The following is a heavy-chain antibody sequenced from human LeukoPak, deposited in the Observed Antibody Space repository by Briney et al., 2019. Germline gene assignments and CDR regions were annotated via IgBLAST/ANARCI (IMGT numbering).Heavy chain of an antibody. D-gene: IGHD1/OR15-1a*01. J-gene: IGHJ6*03. CDR2: MNPKSGNT. CDR1: GYTFTNYD. CDR3: ARGRNNNYYYMDV. V-gene: IGHV1-8*01. Sequence: ASVKVSCTASGYTFTNYDIHWVRQATGQGLEWMGWMNPKSGNTAYGRKFQGRVTMTSNTSISTAYMELSSLRSEDTAVYFCARGRNNNYYYMDVWGKGTTVTV.